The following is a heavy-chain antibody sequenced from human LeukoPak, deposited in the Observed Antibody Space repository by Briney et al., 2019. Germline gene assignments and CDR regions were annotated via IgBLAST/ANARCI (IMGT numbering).Heavy chain of an antibody. Sequence: ASVKVSCKASGGTFSSYAISWVRQAPGQGLEWMGGIIPIFGTANYAQKFQGRVTITADESTSTAYMELSSLRSEDTAVYYCARVLTNGVTRPFDYWGQGTLVTVSS. J-gene: IGHJ4*02. V-gene: IGHV1-69*13. CDR2: IIPIFGTA. CDR3: ARVLTNGVTRPFDY. D-gene: IGHD2-8*01. CDR1: GGTFSSYA.